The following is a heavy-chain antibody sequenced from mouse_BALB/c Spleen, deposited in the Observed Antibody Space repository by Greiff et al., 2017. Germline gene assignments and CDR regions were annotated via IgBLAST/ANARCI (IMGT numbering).Heavy chain of an antibody. J-gene: IGHJ2*01. CDR1: GDSITSGY. CDR3: ARYGYGGGYFDY. Sequence: EVKLQESGPSLVKPSQTLSLTCSVTGDSITSGYWNWIRKFPGNKLEYMGYISYSGSTYYNPSLKSRISITRDTSKNQYYLQLNSVTTEDTATYYCARYGYGGGYFDYWGQGTTLTVSS. D-gene: IGHD2-2*01. V-gene: IGHV3-8*02. CDR2: ISYSGST.